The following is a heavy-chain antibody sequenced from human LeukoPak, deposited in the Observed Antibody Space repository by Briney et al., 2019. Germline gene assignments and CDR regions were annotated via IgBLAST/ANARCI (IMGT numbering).Heavy chain of an antibody. CDR2: ISSSGSTI. CDR3: ARANDDFWSNYYYYMDV. V-gene: IGHV3-11*01. Sequence: GGSLRLSCAASGFTFSDYYMSWIRQAPGKGLEWVSYISSSGSTIYYADSVKGRFTISRDNAKNSLYLQMNSLRAEDTAVYYCARANDDFWSNYYYYMDVWGKGTTVTVSS. D-gene: IGHD3-3*01. J-gene: IGHJ6*03. CDR1: GFTFSDYY.